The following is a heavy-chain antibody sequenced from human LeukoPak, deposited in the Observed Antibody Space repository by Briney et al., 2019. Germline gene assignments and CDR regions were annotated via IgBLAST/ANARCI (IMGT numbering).Heavy chain of an antibody. Sequence: ASVKVSCKASGYTFTGYYMHWVRQAPGQGLEWMGWINPNSGGTNYAQKFQGRVTMTRDTSISTAYMELSRPRSDDTAVYYCARDLGVVVPAAISDWFDPWGQGTLVTVSS. CDR1: GYTFTGYY. V-gene: IGHV1-2*02. CDR2: INPNSGGT. D-gene: IGHD2-2*01. J-gene: IGHJ5*02. CDR3: ARDLGVVVPAAISDWFDP.